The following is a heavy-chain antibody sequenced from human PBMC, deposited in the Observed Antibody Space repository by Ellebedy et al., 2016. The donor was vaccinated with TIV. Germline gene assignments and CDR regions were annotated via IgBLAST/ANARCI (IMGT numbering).Heavy chain of an antibody. J-gene: IGHJ4*02. Sequence: ASVKVSCKASGYTFTEYYLHWVRQAPGEGLEWMGIINPSAGSTNYAQKFQGRVTISAEESTSTAYMELNNLRSEDTAVYYCARNSGSDQELDYWGQGTLVTVSS. CDR3: ARNSGSDQELDY. V-gene: IGHV1-46*01. CDR2: INPSAGST. CDR1: GYTFTEYY. D-gene: IGHD5-12*01.